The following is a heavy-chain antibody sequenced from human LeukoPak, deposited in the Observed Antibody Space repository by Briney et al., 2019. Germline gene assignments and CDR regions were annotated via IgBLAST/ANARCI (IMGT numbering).Heavy chain of an antibody. CDR1: GYSISSGYY. J-gene: IGHJ4*02. CDR3: ARGRIGSNYAG. D-gene: IGHD4-11*01. Sequence: SETLSLTCSFSGYSISSGYYWGWIRQPPGKGLEWIGSIYHSGSTYYNPSLKSRVTISVDTSKNQFSLKLSSVTAADTAVYYCARGRIGSNYAGWGQGTLVTVSS. CDR2: IYHSGST. V-gene: IGHV4-38-2*02.